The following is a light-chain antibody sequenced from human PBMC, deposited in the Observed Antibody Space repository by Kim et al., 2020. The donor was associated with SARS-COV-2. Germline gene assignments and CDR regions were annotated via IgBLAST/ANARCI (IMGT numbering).Light chain of an antibody. CDR1: KLGDKY. Sequence: SYELTQPPSVSVSPGQTASITCSGDKLGDKYACWYQQKPGQSPVLVIYQDSKRPSGIPERFSGSNSGNTATLTISGTPAMDEDDYYCQAWDSSTVVFGGG. CDR2: QDS. J-gene: IGLJ2*01. V-gene: IGLV3-1*01. CDR3: QAWDSSTVV.